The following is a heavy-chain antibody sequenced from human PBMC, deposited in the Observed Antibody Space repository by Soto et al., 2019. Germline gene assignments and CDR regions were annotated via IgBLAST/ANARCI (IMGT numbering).Heavy chain of an antibody. CDR1: GYTFTSYG. CDR3: ARAIATVTWTHYYFDY. V-gene: IGHV1-18*01. Sequence: ASVKVSCKASGYTFTSYGISWVRQAPGQGLEWMGWISAYNGNTNYAQKLQGRVTMTTDTSTSTAYMELRSLSSDDTAVYYCARAIATVTWTHYYFDYWGQGTLVTVSS. J-gene: IGHJ4*02. D-gene: IGHD4-17*01. CDR2: ISAYNGNT.